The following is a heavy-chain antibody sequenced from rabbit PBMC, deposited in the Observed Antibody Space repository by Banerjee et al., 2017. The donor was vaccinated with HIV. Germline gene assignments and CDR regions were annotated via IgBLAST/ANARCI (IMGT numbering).Heavy chain of an antibody. D-gene: IGHD4-1*01. Sequence: QEQLEESGGDLVQPEGSLTLTCTASGFSFNNKYVMCWVRQAPGKGLEWIACINTSSGNTVYATWAKGRFTISRTSSTTVSLQMTSLTAADTATYFCARDLAGAIGWNFNLWGQGTLVTVS. J-gene: IGHJ4*01. CDR1: GFSFNNKYV. V-gene: IGHV1S45*01. CDR2: INTSSGNT. CDR3: ARDLAGAIGWNFNL.